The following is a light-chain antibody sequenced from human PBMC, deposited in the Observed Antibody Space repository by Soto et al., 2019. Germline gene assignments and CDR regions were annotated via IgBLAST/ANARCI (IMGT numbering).Light chain of an antibody. CDR1: SSDVGAYNY. CDR3: CSYAGSYSWV. CDR2: DVS. Sequence: QSALTQPRSVSGSPGQSVTISCTGTSSDVGAYNYVSWYQHHPGKAPKVMIYDVSERPSGVPDCFSGSKSDNKASLTISGLQAEDEADYYCCSYAGSYSWVFGGGTQLTVL. J-gene: IGLJ3*02. V-gene: IGLV2-11*01.